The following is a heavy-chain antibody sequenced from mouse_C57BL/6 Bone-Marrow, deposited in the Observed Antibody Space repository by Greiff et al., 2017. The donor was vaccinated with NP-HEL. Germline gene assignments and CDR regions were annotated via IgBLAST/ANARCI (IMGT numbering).Heavy chain of an antibody. CDR1: GYAFSSSW. CDR2: IYPGDGDT. J-gene: IGHJ1*03. CDR3: AICRWYFDV. V-gene: IGHV1-82*01. Sequence: VQLQESGPELVKPGASVKISCKASGYAFSSSWMNWVKQRPGKGLEWIGRIYPGDGDTNYNGKFKGKATLTADKSSSTAYMQLSSLTSEDSAVYFCAICRWYFDVWGTGTTVTVSS.